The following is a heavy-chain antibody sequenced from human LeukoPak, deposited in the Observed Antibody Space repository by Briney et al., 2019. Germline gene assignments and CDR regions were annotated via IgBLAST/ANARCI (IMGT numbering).Heavy chain of an antibody. V-gene: IGHV4-59*01. D-gene: IGHD2-21*01. J-gene: IGHJ4*02. CDR2: IYNSGST. CDR1: GGSFSGYY. Sequence: PSETLSLTCAVYGGSFSGYYWSWIRQPPGKGLEWIGNIYNSGSTNYNPSLKSRFTMSVDTSKNQFSLKMSSVTAADTAVYYCARGKGGAFYFFDSWGQGTLVTVSS. CDR3: ARGKGGAFYFFDS.